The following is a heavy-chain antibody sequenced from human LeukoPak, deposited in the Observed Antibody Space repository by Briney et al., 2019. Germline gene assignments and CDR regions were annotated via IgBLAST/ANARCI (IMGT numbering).Heavy chain of an antibody. J-gene: IGHJ5*02. CDR2: IYYSGST. D-gene: IGHD1-26*01. Sequence: SETLSLTCTVSGGSISSGDYYWSWIRQPPGKGLEWIGYIYYSGSTYYNPSLESRLTISVDTSKNHFSLKLSSVTAADTAVYYCARGFDIVGAFNWFDPWGQGTLVTVSS. V-gene: IGHV4-30-4*08. CDR3: ARGFDIVGAFNWFDP. CDR1: GGSISSGDYY.